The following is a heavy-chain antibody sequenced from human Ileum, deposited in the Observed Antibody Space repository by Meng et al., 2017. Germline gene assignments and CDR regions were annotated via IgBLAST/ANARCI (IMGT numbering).Heavy chain of an antibody. V-gene: IGHV4-34*01. CDR2: IHYSGSI. J-gene: IGHJ4*02. D-gene: IGHD1-26*01. CDR3: ARRIRGGSYLG. CDR1: GDSFTDYY. Sequence: QLQLMQWGAGVLKPAETLSLTCNVYGDSFTDYYWNWIRQPPGKGLEWIGEIHYSGSINYNPSLESRVTISEDTSQKQFSLRLSSVTAADTAVYYCARRIRGGSYLGWGQGTLVTVSS.